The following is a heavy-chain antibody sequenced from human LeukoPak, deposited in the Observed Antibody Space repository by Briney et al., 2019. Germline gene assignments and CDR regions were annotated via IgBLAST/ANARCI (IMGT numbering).Heavy chain of an antibody. D-gene: IGHD2-2*02. CDR1: GFTFSSYW. J-gene: IGHJ4*02. CDR3: ARSGPAGYCSSTSCYTFAY. CDR2: IKQDGSEK. V-gene: IGHV3-7*01. Sequence: PGGSLRLSCAASGFTFSSYWMSWVRQAPGKGLEWVANIKQDGSEKYYVDSVKGRFTISRDNAKNSLYLQMNSLRAEDTAVYYCARSGPAGYCSSTSCYTFAYWGQGTLVTVSS.